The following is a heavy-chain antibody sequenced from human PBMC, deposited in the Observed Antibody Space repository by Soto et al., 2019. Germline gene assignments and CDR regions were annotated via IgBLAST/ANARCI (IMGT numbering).Heavy chain of an antibody. Sequence: SVRGRFTISRDNAENSLSLQMNSLSVDDTAVYYCARDSHREHLLVSPNLWGQGTLVTVSS. D-gene: IGHD1-1*01. V-gene: IGHV3-48*01. CDR3: ARDSHREHLLVSPNL. J-gene: IGHJ4*02.